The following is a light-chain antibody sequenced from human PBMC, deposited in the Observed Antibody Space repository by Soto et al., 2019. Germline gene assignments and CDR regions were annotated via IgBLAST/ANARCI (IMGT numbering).Light chain of an antibody. Sequence: QSVLTQPPSASGSPGQSVTISCTGTSGDIGGYDYVSWYQQHPGKAPKLMIYEVTKRPLGVPDRFSGSKSGNTASLTVSGLQAEDEADYYCSSYAGSNNPYVFGTGTKPTVL. CDR2: EVT. J-gene: IGLJ1*01. V-gene: IGLV2-8*01. CDR3: SSYAGSNNPYV. CDR1: SGDIGGYDY.